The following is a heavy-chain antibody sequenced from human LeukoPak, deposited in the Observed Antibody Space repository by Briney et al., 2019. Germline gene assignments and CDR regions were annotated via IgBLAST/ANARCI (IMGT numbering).Heavy chain of an antibody. V-gene: IGHV3-53*01. CDR2: IYNDGSK. J-gene: IGHJ3*01. CDR3: SRWGSELPDDAFDV. D-gene: IGHD6-25*01. CDR1: GFTVRRNY. Sequence: GSLRLPCAASGFTVRRNYMSWVRPAPGKGPGWVSVIYNDGSKYYADSVKGRITISRDNAKKSLYLQMNSLRAEDAAVDYCSRWGSELPDDAFDVWGQGTMVTVSS.